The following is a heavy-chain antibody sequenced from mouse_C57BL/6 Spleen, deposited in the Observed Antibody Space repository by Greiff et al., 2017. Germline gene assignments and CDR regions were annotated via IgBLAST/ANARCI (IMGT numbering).Heavy chain of an antibody. J-gene: IGHJ4*01. CDR1: GYSFTDYN. Sequence: VQLQQSGPELVKPGASVKISCKASGYSFTDYNMNWVKQSTGQSLEWIGVINPNYGTTSYNQKFKGKATLTVDKSSSTAYMQLNSLTSEDSAVYYCARYPGYDDYDVLDYWGQGTSVTVSS. CDR2: INPNYGTT. D-gene: IGHD2-4*01. CDR3: ARYPGYDDYDVLDY. V-gene: IGHV1-39*01.